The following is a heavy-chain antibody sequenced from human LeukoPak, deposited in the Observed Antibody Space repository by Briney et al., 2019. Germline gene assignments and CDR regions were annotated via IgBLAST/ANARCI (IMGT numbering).Heavy chain of an antibody. J-gene: IGHJ4*02. D-gene: IGHD2-21*02. V-gene: IGHV3-33*06. CDR1: GFTFSSYG. CDR3: AKESGDGLYYFDY. CDR2: IWYDGSNK. Sequence: GGSLRLSCAASGFTFSSYGMHWVRQAPGKGLEWVAIIWYDGSNKYYADSVKGRCTISRDNSKNTLYLQMNSLRAEDTAVYYCAKESGDGLYYFDYWGQGTLVTVSS.